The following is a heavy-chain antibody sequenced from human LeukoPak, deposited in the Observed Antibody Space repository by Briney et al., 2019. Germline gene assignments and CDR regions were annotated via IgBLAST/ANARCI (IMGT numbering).Heavy chain of an antibody. CDR1: GHSISSGYY. J-gene: IGHJ5*02. D-gene: IGHD3-10*01. CDR3: ARRVPPNWFDP. CDR2: IYHSGTT. V-gene: IGHV4-38-2*02. Sequence: SETLSLTCTVSGHSISSGYYWGWIRQPPGKGLEWIGSIYHSGTTYYNPALKSRVTISVDTSKNQFSLKLSSVTAADTAVYYCARRVPPNWFDPWGQGTLVTVSS.